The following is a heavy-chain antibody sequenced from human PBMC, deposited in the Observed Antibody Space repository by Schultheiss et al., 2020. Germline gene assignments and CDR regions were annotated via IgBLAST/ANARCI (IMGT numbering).Heavy chain of an antibody. CDR1: GGTFSSYA. D-gene: IGHD5-18*01. V-gene: IGHV1-69*04. J-gene: IGHJ4*02. CDR2: IIPILGIA. Sequence: SVKVSCKASGGTFSSYAISWVRQAPGQGLEWMGRIIPILGIANYAQKFQGRVTITADKSTSTAYMELSSLRSEDTAVYYCTTGGTWIQLWSAPYYFDYWGQGTLVTVAS. CDR3: TTGGTWIQLWSAPYYFDY.